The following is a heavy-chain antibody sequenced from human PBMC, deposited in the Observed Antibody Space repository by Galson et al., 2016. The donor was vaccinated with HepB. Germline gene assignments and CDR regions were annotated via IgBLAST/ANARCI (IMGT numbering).Heavy chain of an antibody. D-gene: IGHD6-13*01. CDR3: ARDLNPYGSSSESWFDP. J-gene: IGHJ5*02. CDR2: IKEEGSKE. V-gene: IGHV3-7*04. CDR1: GFTLSSYW. Sequence: SLRLSCAGSGFTLSSYWMTWVRQAPGKGLEWVANIKEEGSKEYYVDSVKGRLTISRDNAKRSVYLQMHSLRVEDTAVYFCARDLNPYGSSSESWFDPWGQGTLVIVSS.